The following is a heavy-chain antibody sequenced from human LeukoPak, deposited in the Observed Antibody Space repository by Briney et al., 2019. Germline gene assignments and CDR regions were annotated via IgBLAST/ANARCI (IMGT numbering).Heavy chain of an antibody. D-gene: IGHD1-26*01. CDR2: IVVGSGNT. CDR3: AAAMGGSYTGSFDY. V-gene: IGHV1-58*02. CDR1: RFTLSSSA. Sequence: AVKVSCKAPRFTLSSSAMQWVRQARRQRLEWIGWIVVGSGNTNYAQKFQEGVTITRDMSTSTAYMELSSLRSEDTAVYYCAAAMGGSYTGSFDYWGEGTLVTVSS. J-gene: IGHJ4*02.